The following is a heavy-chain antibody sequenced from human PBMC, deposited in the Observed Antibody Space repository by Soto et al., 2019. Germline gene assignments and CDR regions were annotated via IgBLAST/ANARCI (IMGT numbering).Heavy chain of an antibody. CDR2: IYYSGST. V-gene: IGHV4-31*03. J-gene: IGHJ5*02. CDR3: ARVFSDSSSFFDP. Sequence: SETLSLTCTVSGGSISSGGYYWSWIRQHPGKGLEWIGYIYYSGSTYYNPSLKSRVTISVDTSKNHFSLKLSSVTAADTAVYYCARVFSDSSSFFDPWGQGTLVTVSS. CDR1: GGSISSGGYY. D-gene: IGHD6-13*01.